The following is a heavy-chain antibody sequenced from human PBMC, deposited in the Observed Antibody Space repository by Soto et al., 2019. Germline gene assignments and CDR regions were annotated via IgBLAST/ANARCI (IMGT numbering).Heavy chain of an antibody. CDR3: ARSSGGNLGLIIEGSNWFAP. CDR2: INPHGGST. V-gene: IGHV1-46*01. Sequence: ASVKVSCKASGCTFSNSAILWVRQAPGEGLEWMGVINPHGGSTKYAQKFQGRVTMTRDTSRSTVYMELRSLRSDDTAIYYCARSSGGNLGLIIEGSNWFAPWGQGNRVTVSS. J-gene: IGHJ5*02. CDR1: GCTFSNSA. D-gene: IGHD3-16*02.